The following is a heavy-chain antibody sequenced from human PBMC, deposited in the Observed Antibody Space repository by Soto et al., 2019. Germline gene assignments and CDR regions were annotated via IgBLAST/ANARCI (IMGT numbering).Heavy chain of an antibody. D-gene: IGHD2-8*01. CDR1: GVSLSTNGVG. V-gene: IGHV2-5*02. J-gene: IGHJ5*02. CDR2: IYWDDDT. Sequence: QITLKESGPTLVKPTQTLTLTCTFSGVSLSTNGVGVGWIRQPPGKALEWLALIYWDDDTRYSPSLMSRLTIIKDTAKNQVVLTMTNMDPVDTATYYCARCINLCWFDPWGQGTLVTVSS. CDR3: ARCINLCWFDP.